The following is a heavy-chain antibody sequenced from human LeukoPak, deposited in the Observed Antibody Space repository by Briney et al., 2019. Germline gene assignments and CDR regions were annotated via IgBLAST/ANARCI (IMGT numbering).Heavy chain of an antibody. CDR1: GGSITSSIYY. D-gene: IGHD4-11*01. CDR2: IYYSGST. J-gene: IGHJ5*02. Sequence: PSETLSLTCTVSGGSITSSIYYWGWIRQPPGKGLEWIGSIYYSGSTYYNPSLKSRVTMSVDTSKSQFSLKLTSVTAADTAIYYCARLVLVSNYCFDPWGQGTLVTVSS. V-gene: IGHV4-39*01. CDR3: ARLVLVSNYCFDP.